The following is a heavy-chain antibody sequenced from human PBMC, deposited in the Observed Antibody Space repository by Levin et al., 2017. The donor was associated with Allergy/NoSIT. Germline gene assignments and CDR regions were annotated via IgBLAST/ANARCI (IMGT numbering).Heavy chain of an antibody. V-gene: IGHV3-74*01. J-gene: IGHJ4*02. Sequence: ASVKVSCAASGVTLSTYWMDWVRQAPGGGLVWVSRIRSDGSSPNYADSVEGRFTISRDNARNTLYLQMHSLRVEDTAMYYCATLPVGDWGQGTLVTVSP. CDR1: GVTLSTYW. D-gene: IGHD4-17*01. CDR3: ATLPVGD. CDR2: IRSDGSSP.